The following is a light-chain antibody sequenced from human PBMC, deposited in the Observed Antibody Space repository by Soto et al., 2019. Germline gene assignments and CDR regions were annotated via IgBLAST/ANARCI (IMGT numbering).Light chain of an antibody. Sequence: SQLTQSPSTLSVSVVDRVTITFRASQTIRSRLAWFQQKPGKAPKLLIYDASSLESGVPQRFSGSGSGTEFTLTISSLQTDDLSTYYCQQYHSYWTFGQGTKVDI. CDR3: QQYHSYWT. V-gene: IGKV1-5*01. J-gene: IGKJ1*01. CDR1: QTIRSR. CDR2: DAS.